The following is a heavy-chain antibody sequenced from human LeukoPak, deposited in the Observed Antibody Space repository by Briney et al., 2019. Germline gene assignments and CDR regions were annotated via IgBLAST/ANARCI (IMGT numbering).Heavy chain of an antibody. D-gene: IGHD3-22*01. J-gene: IGHJ4*02. Sequence: GGSLRLSCAASGFTFGSYAMSWVRQAPGKGLEWVSAISGSGGSTYYADSVKGRFTISRDNSKNTLYLQINSLRPEDTAVYYCAKDSSGSYSHFDYWGQGTLVTVSS. V-gene: IGHV3-23*01. CDR3: AKDSSGSYSHFDY. CDR1: GFTFGSYA. CDR2: ISGSGGST.